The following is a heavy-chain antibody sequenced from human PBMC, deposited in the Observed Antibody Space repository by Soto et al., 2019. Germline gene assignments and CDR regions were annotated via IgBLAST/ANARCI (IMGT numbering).Heavy chain of an antibody. CDR2: ISAYNGNT. Sequence: GASVKVSCKASGYTFTSYGISWVRQAPGQGLEWMGWISAYNGNTNYAQKLQGRVTMTTDTSTSTAYMELRSLRSDDTAVYYCARGYCSSTSCPKPQDWFDPWGQGTLVTVSS. D-gene: IGHD2-2*01. CDR1: GYTFTSYG. V-gene: IGHV1-18*01. J-gene: IGHJ5*02. CDR3: ARGYCSSTSCPKPQDWFDP.